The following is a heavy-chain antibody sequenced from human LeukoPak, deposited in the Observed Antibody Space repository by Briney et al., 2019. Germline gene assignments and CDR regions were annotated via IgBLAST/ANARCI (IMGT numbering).Heavy chain of an antibody. CDR2: IKQDGSEK. J-gene: IGHJ3*02. CDR1: GFTFSSYW. Sequence: PGGSLRLSGAASGFTFSSYWMSWVRQAPGKGLEWVANIKQDGSEKYYVDSLKGRFTISRDNAKNSLYLQMNSLRAEDTAVYYCARATYYGDYEENIWGQGTMVTVSS. V-gene: IGHV3-7*01. D-gene: IGHD4-17*01. CDR3: ARATYYGDYEENI.